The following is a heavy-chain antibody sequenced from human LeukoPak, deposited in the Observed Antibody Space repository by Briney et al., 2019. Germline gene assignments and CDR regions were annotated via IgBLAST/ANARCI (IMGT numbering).Heavy chain of an antibody. V-gene: IGHV3-7*04. CDR1: GFTFSTYW. Sequence: GGSLRLSCAASGFTFSTYWMTWVRQAPGKGPEWVAHIKEDGSATYSVDSVKGRFTISRDNAKKSLYLQMNSLRAEDTAVYYCARDSPGYLAYDSWGQGTLVTVSS. J-gene: IGHJ4*02. CDR2: IKEDGSAT. CDR3: ARDSPGYLAYDS. D-gene: IGHD1-1*01.